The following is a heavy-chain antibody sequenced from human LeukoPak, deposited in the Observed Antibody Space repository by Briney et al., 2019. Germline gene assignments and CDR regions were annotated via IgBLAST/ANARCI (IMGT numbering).Heavy chain of an antibody. CDR2: INTDGGST. J-gene: IGHJ5*02. D-gene: IGHD2-2*01. V-gene: IGHV3-74*01. CDR1: GFTFSSYW. Sequence: PGGSLRLSCAASGFTFSSYWMHWVRQAPGKGLVWVSRINTDGGSTSYADSVKGRFTISRDNAKNTLYLQMNSLRAEDTAVYYCAREACSSTSCWFDPWGQGTLVTVSS. CDR3: AREACSSTSCWFDP.